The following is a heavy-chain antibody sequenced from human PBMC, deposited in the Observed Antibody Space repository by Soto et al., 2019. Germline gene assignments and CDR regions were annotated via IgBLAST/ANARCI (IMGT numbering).Heavy chain of an antibody. Sequence: QVQLVQSGAEVRKPGSSVKVSCQASGGTFSTYAFVWVRQAPGQGLEWMGGILPIFGTANYAPKFQDRVTITEDQSTSTVYMELSGLRSDVTAIYYCVRASMIREFLSYFFALWGQGTLVTVSS. V-gene: IGHV1-69*01. CDR2: ILPIFGTA. CDR1: GGTFSTYA. CDR3: VRASMIREFLSYFFAL. D-gene: IGHD3-10*01. J-gene: IGHJ4*02.